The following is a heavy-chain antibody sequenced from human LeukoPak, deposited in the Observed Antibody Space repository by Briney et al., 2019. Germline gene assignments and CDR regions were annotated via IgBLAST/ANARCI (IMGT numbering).Heavy chain of an antibody. CDR2: INHSGST. CDR1: GGSFSGYY. D-gene: IGHD3-22*01. V-gene: IGHV4-34*01. CDR3: ARASGGSSGFLFDY. J-gene: IGHJ4*02. Sequence: SETLSLTCAVYGGSFSGYYWSWIRQPPGKGLEWIGEINHSGSTNYNLSLKSRVTISVDTSKNQFSLKLSSVTAADTAVYYCARASGGSSGFLFDYWGQGTLVTVSS.